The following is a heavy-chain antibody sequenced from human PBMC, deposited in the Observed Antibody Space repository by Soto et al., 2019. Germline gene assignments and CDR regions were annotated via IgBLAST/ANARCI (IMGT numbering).Heavy chain of an antibody. D-gene: IGHD3-10*01. V-gene: IGHV3-9*01. CDR1: GFKFDEYG. J-gene: IGHJ4*02. Sequence: VQLVESGGGWVQPDRSLRLSCVASGFKFDEYGMSWVRQAPGRGLECVAGISWHSGVVDYADSVQGRFTVSRDNAKNSLYLQMNSLRPEDTAFYFCAKRMGRKDMYFDFWGQGTLVTVSS. CDR2: ISWHSGVV. CDR3: AKRMGRKDMYFDF.